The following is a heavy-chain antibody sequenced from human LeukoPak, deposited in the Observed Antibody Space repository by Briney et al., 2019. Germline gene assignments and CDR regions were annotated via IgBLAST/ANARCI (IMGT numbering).Heavy chain of an antibody. Sequence: GGSLRLSCAASGFIFSSYGMHWVRQAPGKGLEWVAVIWYDGSNKYYADSVKGRFTISRDNSKNTLYLQINSLRAEDTAVYYCATDPDSSGYYYPIFDYWGQGTLVTVSS. CDR2: IWYDGSNK. D-gene: IGHD3-22*01. V-gene: IGHV3-30*02. CDR3: ATDPDSSGYYYPIFDY. CDR1: GFIFSSYG. J-gene: IGHJ4*02.